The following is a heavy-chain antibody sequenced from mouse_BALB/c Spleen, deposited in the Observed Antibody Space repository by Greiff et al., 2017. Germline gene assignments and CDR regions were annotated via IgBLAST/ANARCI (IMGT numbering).Heavy chain of an antibody. Sequence: EVKLVESGGDLVKPGGSLKLSCAASGFTFSSYGMSWVRQTPDKRLEWVATISSGGSYTYYPDSVKGRFTISRDNAKNTLYLQMSSLKSEDTAMYYCARLDGNYNYYAMDYWGQGTSVTVSS. CDR2: ISSGGSYT. CDR3: ARLDGNYNYYAMDY. CDR1: GFTFSSYG. J-gene: IGHJ4*01. V-gene: IGHV5-6*02. D-gene: IGHD2-1*01.